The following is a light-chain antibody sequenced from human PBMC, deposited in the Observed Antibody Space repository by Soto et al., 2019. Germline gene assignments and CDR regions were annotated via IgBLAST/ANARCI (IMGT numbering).Light chain of an antibody. CDR1: SSDVGGYNY. CDR2: DVS. Sequence: QSVLTQPASVSGSPGQSITISCTGTSSDVGGYNYVSWYQQHPAKAPKLMIYDVSNRPSGVSNRFSGSKSGNTASLTISGLQAEDEADYYRSSYTTSSTYLFGTGTRSPS. J-gene: IGLJ1*01. V-gene: IGLV2-14*01. CDR3: SSYTTSSTYL.